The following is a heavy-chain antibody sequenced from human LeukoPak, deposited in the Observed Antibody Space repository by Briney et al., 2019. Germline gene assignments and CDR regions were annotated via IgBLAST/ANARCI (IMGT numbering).Heavy chain of an antibody. CDR2: IYYTGTT. CDR3: ARGKSGQYYYYGLDV. D-gene: IGHD3-10*01. Sequence: SETLSLTCTVSGGSFSSYYWHWIRQPPGEGLEWIGYIYYTGTTIYNPSLQSRVSISLDTSKNQFSLKLSSVTAADTAMYYCARGKSGQYYYYGLDVWGQGATVTVSS. CDR1: GGSFSSYY. J-gene: IGHJ6*02. V-gene: IGHV4-59*01.